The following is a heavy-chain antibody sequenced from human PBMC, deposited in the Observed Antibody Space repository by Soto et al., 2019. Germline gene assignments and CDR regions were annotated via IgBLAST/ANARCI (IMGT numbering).Heavy chain of an antibody. V-gene: IGHV2-70*01. Sequence: GSGPTLVNPTQTLTLTCTFSGFSLSTSGMCVSWIRQPPGKALEWLALIDWDDDKYYSTSLKTRLTISKDTSKNQVVLTMTNMDPVDTATYYCARIRDYDSSGEYYFDYWGQGTLVTVSS. D-gene: IGHD3-22*01. CDR2: IDWDDDK. J-gene: IGHJ4*02. CDR3: ARIRDYDSSGEYYFDY. CDR1: GFSLSTSGMC.